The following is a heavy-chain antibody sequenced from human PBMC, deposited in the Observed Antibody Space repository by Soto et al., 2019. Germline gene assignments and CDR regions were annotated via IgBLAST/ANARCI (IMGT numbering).Heavy chain of an antibody. CDR3: ARVWGGAFDI. J-gene: IGHJ3*02. CDR2: IYYSGST. V-gene: IGHV4-61*01. Sequence: SETLSLTCAVSGGSISSGSYYWSWIRQPPGKGLEWIGYIYYSGSTNYNPSLKSRVTISVDTSKNQFSLKLSSVTAADTAVYYCARVWGGAFDIWGQGTMVTVSS. D-gene: IGHD3-10*01. CDR1: GGSISSGSYY.